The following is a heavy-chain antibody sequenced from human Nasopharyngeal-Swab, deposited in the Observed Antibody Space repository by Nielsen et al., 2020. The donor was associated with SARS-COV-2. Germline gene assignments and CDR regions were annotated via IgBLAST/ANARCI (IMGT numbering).Heavy chain of an antibody. Sequence: ASVKVSCKASGYTFTGYYMHWVRQAPGQGLEWMGRINPNSGGTNYAQKFQGRVTMNRDTSISTAYMELSRLRSDDTAVYYCARDNRQWLVRGWFDPWGQGTLVTVSS. V-gene: IGHV1-2*06. CDR3: ARDNRQWLVRGWFDP. D-gene: IGHD6-19*01. CDR2: INPNSGGT. CDR1: GYTFTGYY. J-gene: IGHJ5*02.